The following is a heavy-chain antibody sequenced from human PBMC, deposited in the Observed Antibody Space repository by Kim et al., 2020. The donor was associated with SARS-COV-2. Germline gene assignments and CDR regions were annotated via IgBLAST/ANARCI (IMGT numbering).Heavy chain of an antibody. D-gene: IGHD3-10*01. V-gene: IGHV3-23*01. Sequence: VKGRFTICRDNSKNALYLQMNSLRAEDTAVYYCAKHVCGAGSYPAANFDYWGQGTLVTVSS. CDR3: AKHVCGAGSYPAANFDY. J-gene: IGHJ4*02.